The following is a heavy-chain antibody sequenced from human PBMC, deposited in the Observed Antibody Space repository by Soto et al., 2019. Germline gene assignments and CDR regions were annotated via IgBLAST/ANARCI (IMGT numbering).Heavy chain of an antibody. D-gene: IGHD3-9*01. J-gene: IGHJ6*02. CDR2: IGTAGDT. CDR3: ARGGDILTGYYYYGMDV. Sequence: GGSLRLSCAASGFTFSSYDMHWVRQATGKGLEWVSAIGTAGDTYYPGSVKGRFTISRENAKNSLYLQMNSLRAGDTAVYYFARGGDILTGYYYYGMDVWGQGTTVTVSS. V-gene: IGHV3-13*01. CDR1: GFTFSSYD.